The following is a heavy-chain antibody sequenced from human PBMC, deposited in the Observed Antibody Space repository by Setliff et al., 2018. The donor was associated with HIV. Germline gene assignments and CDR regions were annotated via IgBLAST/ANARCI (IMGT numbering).Heavy chain of an antibody. Sequence: PGGSLRLSCVASGFTFSNFGMHWVRQAAGEGLEWLTFTWYDGSHAYYAESVKGRFTISRDNSKNTLYLQMNSLRAEDTAVYYCAKDLYYYDSSGNDYWGQGTLVTVSS. CDR1: GFTFSNFG. J-gene: IGHJ4*02. V-gene: IGHV3-30*02. D-gene: IGHD3-22*01. CDR2: TWYDGSHA. CDR3: AKDLYYYDSSGNDY.